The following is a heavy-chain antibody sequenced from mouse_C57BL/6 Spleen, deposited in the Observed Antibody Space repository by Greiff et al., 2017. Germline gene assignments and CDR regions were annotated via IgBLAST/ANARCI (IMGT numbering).Heavy chain of an antibody. CDR1: GYAFSSSW. CDR3: ASRLFYYDYVFAY. D-gene: IGHD2-4*01. J-gene: IGHJ3*01. V-gene: IGHV1-82*01. Sequence: VQLQQSGPELVKPGASVKISCKASGYAFSSSWMNWVKQRPGKGLEWIGRIYPGDGDTNYNGKFKGKATLTADKSSSTAYMQLSSLTSEDSAVYFCASRLFYYDYVFAYWGQGTLVTVSA. CDR2: IYPGDGDT.